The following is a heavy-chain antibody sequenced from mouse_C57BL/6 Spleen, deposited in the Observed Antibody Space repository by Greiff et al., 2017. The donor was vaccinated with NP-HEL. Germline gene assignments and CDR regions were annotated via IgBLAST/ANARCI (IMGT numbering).Heavy chain of an antibody. V-gene: IGHV5-17*01. J-gene: IGHJ4*01. CDR3: APYYYGSSPLAMDY. Sequence: EVQLVESGGGLVKPGGSLKLSCAASGFTFSDYGMHWVRQAPEKGLEWVAYISSGSSTIYYADTVKGRFTISRDNAKNTLFLQMTSLRSEDTAMYYCAPYYYGSSPLAMDYWGQGTSVTVSS. CDR2: ISSGSSTI. CDR1: GFTFSDYG. D-gene: IGHD1-1*01.